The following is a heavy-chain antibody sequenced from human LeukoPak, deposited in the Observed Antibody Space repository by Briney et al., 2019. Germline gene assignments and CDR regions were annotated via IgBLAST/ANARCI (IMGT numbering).Heavy chain of an antibody. V-gene: IGHV1-2*02. CDR2: INPNSGGT. D-gene: IGHD3-9*01. CDR1: GYTFTSYG. J-gene: IGHJ6*02. Sequence: ASVKVSCKASGYTFTSYGISWVRQAPGQGLEWMGWINPNSGGTNYAQKFQGRVTMTRDTSIGTAYMDLRRLRSDDTAVYYCARVLLEPNFDASHYGMDVWGQGTTVSVSS. CDR3: ARVLLEPNFDASHYGMDV.